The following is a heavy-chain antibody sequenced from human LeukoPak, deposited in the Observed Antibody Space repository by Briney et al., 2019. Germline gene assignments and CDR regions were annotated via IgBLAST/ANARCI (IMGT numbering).Heavy chain of an antibody. CDR3: ARARYSSSSVNFDY. V-gene: IGHV3-30*01. D-gene: IGHD6-6*01. Sequence: GGSLRLPCAASGFTFSSYAMHWVRQAPGKGLEWVAVISYDGSNKYYADSVKGRFTISRDNSKNTLYLQMNSLRAEDTAVYYCARARYSSSSVNFDYWGQGTLVTVSS. J-gene: IGHJ4*02. CDR2: ISYDGSNK. CDR1: GFTFSSYA.